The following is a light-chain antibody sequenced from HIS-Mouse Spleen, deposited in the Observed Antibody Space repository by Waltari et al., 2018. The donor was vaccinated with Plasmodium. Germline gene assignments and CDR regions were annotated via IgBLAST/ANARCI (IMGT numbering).Light chain of an antibody. Sequence: SYELTQPPSVLVSPGQTARITCSGAALPKKSAYWYQQKSGQAPVLVIYEDSKRPSGIPERFSGSSSGTMATLTISGAQVEDEADYYCYSTDSSGNHRVFGGGTKLTVL. CDR2: EDS. V-gene: IGLV3-10*01. CDR3: YSTDSSGNHRV. J-gene: IGLJ3*02. CDR1: ALPKKS.